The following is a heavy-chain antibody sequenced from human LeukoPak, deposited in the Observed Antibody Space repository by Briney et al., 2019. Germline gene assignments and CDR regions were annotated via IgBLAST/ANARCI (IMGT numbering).Heavy chain of an antibody. Sequence: SETLSLTCTVSGGSISSGGYYWSWIRQHPGKGLEWIVYIYYSGSTYYNPSLKSRVTISVDTSKNQFSLKLSSVTAADTAVYYCARDSYSSSSDYFDYWGQGTLVTVSS. CDR3: ARDSYSSSSDYFDY. V-gene: IGHV4-31*03. D-gene: IGHD6-6*01. CDR1: GGSISSGGYY. CDR2: IYYSGST. J-gene: IGHJ4*02.